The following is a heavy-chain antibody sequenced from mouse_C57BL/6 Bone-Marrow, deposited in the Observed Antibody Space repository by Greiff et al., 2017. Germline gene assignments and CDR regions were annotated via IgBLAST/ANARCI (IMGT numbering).Heavy chain of an antibody. CDR3: ARKERDWYFDV. J-gene: IGHJ1*03. CDR1: GYAFTNYL. V-gene: IGHV1-54*01. CDR2: INPGSGGP. Sequence: QVQLKQSGAELVRPGTSVKVSCKASGYAFTNYLIEWVKQRPGQGLEWIGVINPGSGGPNYNEKFKGKATLTADKSSSTAYMQLSSLTSEDSAVYYCARKERDWYFDVWGTGTTVTVSS.